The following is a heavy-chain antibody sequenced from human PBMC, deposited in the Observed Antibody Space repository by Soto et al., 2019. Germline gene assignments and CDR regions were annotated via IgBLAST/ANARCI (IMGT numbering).Heavy chain of an antibody. CDR2: IFYSGTT. V-gene: IGHV4-31*03. CDR1: GGSISSGGYY. Sequence: SEALSLTCTVSGGSISSGGYYWGWIRQHPGKGLEWIGHIFYSGTTYYNPSLKSRVTISVDTSKNQFSLKVRSVTAADTAVYYCARETYGDHVGYLAPSGQGIQVTVSS. D-gene: IGHD4-17*01. J-gene: IGHJ5*02. CDR3: ARETYGDHVGYLAP.